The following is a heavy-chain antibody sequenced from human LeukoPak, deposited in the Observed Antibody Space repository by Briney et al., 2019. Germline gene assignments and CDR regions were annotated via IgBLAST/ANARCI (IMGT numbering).Heavy chain of an antibody. Sequence: GGSLRLSCAASEFTFSNYGMSWVRQAPGKGLEWVSAISGSGDYTYYADSVKGRFTISRDNSKNTLHLQMNSLRAEDAAVYYCAKGGIAVAGTSYYYYMDVWGKGTTVTISS. J-gene: IGHJ6*03. CDR1: EFTFSNYG. D-gene: IGHD6-19*01. CDR3: AKGGIAVAGTSYYYYMDV. CDR2: ISGSGDYT. V-gene: IGHV3-23*01.